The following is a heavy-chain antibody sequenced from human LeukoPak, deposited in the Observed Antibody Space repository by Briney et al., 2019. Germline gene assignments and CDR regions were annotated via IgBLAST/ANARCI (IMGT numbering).Heavy chain of an antibody. Sequence: GGSLRLSCAASGFTVSSNYMSWVRQAPGKGLEWVSSISSSSRYIYYADSVKGRFTISRDNAKSSLYLQMNSLRADDTAVYYCARARYCSSTNCYEHDYWGQGTLVTVSS. CDR1: GFTVSSNY. CDR2: ISSSSRYI. CDR3: ARARYCSSTNCYEHDY. J-gene: IGHJ4*02. D-gene: IGHD2-2*01. V-gene: IGHV3-21*01.